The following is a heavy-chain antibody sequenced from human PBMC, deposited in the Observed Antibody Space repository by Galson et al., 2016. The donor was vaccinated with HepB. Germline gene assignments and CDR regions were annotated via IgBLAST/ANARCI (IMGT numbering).Heavy chain of an antibody. Sequence: SETLSLTCGVYGESFSSDYWSWLRQPPGKGLEWIGEINHSGDTTYNPSLERRVTLSVDTSKKEFSLKLSSVTAADTAVYFCTRDLSLHCCADCSSGDYWGQGTLVTVSS. CDR3: TRDLSLHCCADCSSGDY. CDR2: INHSGDT. V-gene: IGHV4-34*01. D-gene: IGHD2-21*02. J-gene: IGHJ4*02. CDR1: GESFSSDY.